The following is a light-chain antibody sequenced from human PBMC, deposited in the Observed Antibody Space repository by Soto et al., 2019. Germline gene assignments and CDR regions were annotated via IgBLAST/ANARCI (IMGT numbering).Light chain of an antibody. V-gene: IGLV2-8*01. CDR3: RSYAGSNNLGV. CDR2: EVS. Sequence: QSVLTQPPSASGSLGQSVTISCTGTSSDVGGYNYVSWYQQHPGKAPKLMIYEVSKRPSGVPDRFSGSKSGNTASLTVSGLQAEDAADYYYRSYAGSNNLGVFGGGTKLTVL. J-gene: IGLJ2*01. CDR1: SSDVGGYNY.